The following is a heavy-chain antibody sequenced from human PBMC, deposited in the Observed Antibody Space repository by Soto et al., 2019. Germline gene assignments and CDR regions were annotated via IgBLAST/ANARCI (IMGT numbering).Heavy chain of an antibody. CDR3: ARGIAGSVYGMDV. Sequence: SQTRRLPFAVDGGYFSDLYGSWIRQPPGKGLEWIGEINHSGSTNYIPSLKSRVTISVDTSKNQFSLKLSSVTAADTAVYYCARGIAGSVYGMDVWCQGTSLTVSS. CDR1: GGYFSDLY. J-gene: IGHJ6*02. V-gene: IGHV4-34*01. CDR2: INHSGST. D-gene: IGHD2-15*01.